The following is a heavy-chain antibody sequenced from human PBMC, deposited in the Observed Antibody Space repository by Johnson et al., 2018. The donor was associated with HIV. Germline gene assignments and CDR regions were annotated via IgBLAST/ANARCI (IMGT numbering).Heavy chain of an antibody. Sequence: QVQLVESGGGVVQPGGSLRLSCKVSGFIFSNYNMAWIRQSPGKGLECLSYITSSGSSVYYTDFVKGRFTISRDNAKKYLYLQMNSLRAEDTALYYCASRYDSSGYYPDASDIWGQGTMVTVSS. CDR3: ASRYDSSGYYPDASDI. D-gene: IGHD3-22*01. V-gene: IGHV3-11*01. CDR1: GFIFSNYN. J-gene: IGHJ3*02. CDR2: ITSSGSSV.